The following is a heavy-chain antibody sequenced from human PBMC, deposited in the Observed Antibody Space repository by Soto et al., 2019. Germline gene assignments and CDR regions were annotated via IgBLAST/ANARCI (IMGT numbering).Heavy chain of an antibody. CDR2: INHSGST. CDR3: ARSSIAVAALDY. V-gene: IGHV4-34*01. CDR1: GGSFSGYY. D-gene: IGHD6-19*01. J-gene: IGHJ4*02. Sequence: SETLSLTCAVYGGSFSGYYWSWIRQPPGKGLEWIGEINHSGSTNYNPSHKSRVTISVDTSKNQFSLKLSSVTAADTAVYYCARSSIAVAALDYWGQGTLVTVSS.